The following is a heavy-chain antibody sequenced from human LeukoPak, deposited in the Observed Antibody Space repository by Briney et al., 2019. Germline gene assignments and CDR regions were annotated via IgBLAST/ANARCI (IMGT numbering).Heavy chain of an antibody. D-gene: IGHD2-2*02. CDR3: ARDRAPSYCSSTSCYTWGMDV. V-gene: IGHV1-2*02. CDR2: INPNSGGT. J-gene: IGHJ6*02. Sequence: ASVKVSCKASGYTFTGYYMHWVRQAPGQGLEWMGWINPNSGGTNYAQKFQGRVTMTRDTSISTAYMELSRLRSDDTAVYYCARDRAPSYCSSTSCYTWGMDVWGQGTTVTVS. CDR1: GYTFTGYY.